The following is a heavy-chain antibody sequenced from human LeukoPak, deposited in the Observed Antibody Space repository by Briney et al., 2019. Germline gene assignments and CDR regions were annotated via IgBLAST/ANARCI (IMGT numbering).Heavy chain of an antibody. V-gene: IGHV4-4*07. CDR3: ARAEYYYGSGSLAWFDP. D-gene: IGHD3-10*01. CDR2: IYTSGST. J-gene: IGHJ5*02. Sequence: PSETLSLTCIVSGGSITNFYLNWVRQPAGKGLEWIGHIYTSGSTNYNPSLKSRVTISVDTSKNQFSLKLSSVTAADTAVYYCARAEYYYGSGSLAWFDPWGQGTLVTVSS. CDR1: GGSITNFY.